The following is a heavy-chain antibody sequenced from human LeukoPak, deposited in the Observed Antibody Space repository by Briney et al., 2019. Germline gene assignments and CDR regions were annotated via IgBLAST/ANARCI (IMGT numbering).Heavy chain of an antibody. CDR1: GYTFTSYY. CDR2: INPSDGST. CDR3: ARDRVGIGAAACFDH. J-gene: IGHJ4*02. Sequence: ASVKVSFKASGYTFTSYYMHWVRQAPGQGPEWMGLINPSDGSTSYAQKFRGRVTMTRDTSTSTVYMEMSSLRYEDTAVYYCARDRVGIGAAACFDHWGQGTLVTVSS. D-gene: IGHD6-13*01. V-gene: IGHV1-46*01.